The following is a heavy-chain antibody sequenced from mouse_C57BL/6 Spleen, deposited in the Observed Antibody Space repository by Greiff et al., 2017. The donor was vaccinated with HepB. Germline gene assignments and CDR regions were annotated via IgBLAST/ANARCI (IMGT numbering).Heavy chain of an antibody. J-gene: IGHJ1*03. D-gene: IGHD1-1*01. V-gene: IGHV1-15*01. CDR2: IDPETGGT. CDR3: TRGVDYGSSYVDWYFDV. Sequence: VKLVESGAELVRPGASVTLSCKASGYTFTDYEMHWVKQTPVHGLEWIGAIDPETGGTAYNQKFKGKAILTADKSSSTAYMELRSLTSEDSAVYYCTRGVDYGSSYVDWYFDVWGTGTTVTVSS. CDR1: GYTFTDYE.